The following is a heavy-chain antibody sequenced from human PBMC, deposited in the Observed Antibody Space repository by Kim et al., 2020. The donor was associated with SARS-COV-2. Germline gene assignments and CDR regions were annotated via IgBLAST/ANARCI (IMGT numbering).Heavy chain of an antibody. Sequence: GGYLRLSCAASGFTFSRYWMHWVRQAPGKGLLWVSRVIPEGTGADYADSVKGRFIISRDNAKNTVFLQMYSLRVEDSGVYYCARVDVVGVHGLDSWGQGTLVTVSS. D-gene: IGHD1-26*01. V-gene: IGHV3-74*01. CDR1: GFTFSRYW. CDR3: ARVDVVGVHGLDS. J-gene: IGHJ4*02. CDR2: VIPEGTGA.